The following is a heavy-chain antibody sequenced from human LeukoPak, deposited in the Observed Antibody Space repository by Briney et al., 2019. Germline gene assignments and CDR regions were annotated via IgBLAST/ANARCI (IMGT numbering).Heavy chain of an antibody. D-gene: IGHD2-2*01. CDR1: GFTFSSYA. CDR2: ITVSGLTT. Sequence: PGGSLRLSCAASGFTFSSYATTWVRQAPGKGLEWVSSITVSGLTTYYADSVRGRFTISRDNSKSTLFLQMNSLRAEDTAVYYCAKGLRTLDQRGQGTLVTVSS. J-gene: IGHJ4*02. V-gene: IGHV3-23*01. CDR3: AKGLRTLDQ.